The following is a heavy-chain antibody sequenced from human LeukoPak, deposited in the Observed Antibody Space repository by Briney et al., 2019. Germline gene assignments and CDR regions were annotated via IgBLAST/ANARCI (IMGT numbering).Heavy chain of an antibody. Sequence: VASVKVSCEASGYTFTGYYMHWVRQAPGQGLEWMGWFNPNSGGTNYAQKFQGRVTMTRDTSISTAYMELSRLRSDDTAVYYCAREKTYYYGSGSYGPWGYWGQGTLVTVSS. D-gene: IGHD3-10*01. V-gene: IGHV1-2*02. CDR2: FNPNSGGT. CDR1: GYTFTGYY. J-gene: IGHJ4*02. CDR3: AREKTYYYGSGSYGPWGY.